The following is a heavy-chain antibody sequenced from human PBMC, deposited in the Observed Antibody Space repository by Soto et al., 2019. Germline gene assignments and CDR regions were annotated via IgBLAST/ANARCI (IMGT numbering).Heavy chain of an antibody. J-gene: IGHJ4*02. CDR3: ARELMTTVTYYDY. CDR1: GFTFSDHY. V-gene: IGHV3-72*01. Sequence: EVRLVESGGGLVQPGGSLRLSCAASGFTFSDHYMDWVRQAPGKGLKWVGRTRNKANSYTTEYAASVKGRFTISRDDSKNSVYLQMNSLKTEDTAVYYCARELMTTVTYYDYWGQGILVTVSP. CDR2: TRNKANSYTT. D-gene: IGHD4-17*01.